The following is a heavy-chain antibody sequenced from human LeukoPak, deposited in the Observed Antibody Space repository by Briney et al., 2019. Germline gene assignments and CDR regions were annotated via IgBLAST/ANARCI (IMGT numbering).Heavy chain of an antibody. J-gene: IGHJ5*02. V-gene: IGHV1-2*02. CDR1: EYTFSDYY. D-gene: IGHD6-19*01. CDR3: AREDNTGLDNWFDP. CDR2: INPNSGGT. Sequence: GASVKVSCKASEYTFSDYYIHWVRQAPGQALEGMGWINPNSGGTKYAQKFHGRVTMTRDTSISTAYIELSRLRGDDTAVYYCAREDNTGLDNWFDPWGQGTLVTVSS.